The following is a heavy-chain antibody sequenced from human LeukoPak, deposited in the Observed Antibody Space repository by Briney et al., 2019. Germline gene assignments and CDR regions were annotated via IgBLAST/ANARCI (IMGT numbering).Heavy chain of an antibody. CDR3: AKFGVLDPSDY. CDR1: GFTFSSYA. V-gene: IGHV3-23*01. D-gene: IGHD1-1*01. J-gene: IGHJ4*02. CDR2: ISGSGGST. Sequence: GGSLRLSCAASGFTFSSYAMSWVRQAPGKGQEWVSAISGSGGSTYYADSVKGRFTISRDNSENTLYLQMNSLRAEDTAVYYCAKFGVLDPSDYWGQGTLVTVSS.